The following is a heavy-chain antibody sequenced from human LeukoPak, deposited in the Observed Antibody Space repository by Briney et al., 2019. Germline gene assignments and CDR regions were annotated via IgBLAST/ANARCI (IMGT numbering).Heavy chain of an antibody. D-gene: IGHD2-2*01. CDR2: IRAYNGNT. Sequence: ASVKVSCKASGYTFTSYGISWVRQAPGQGLDWMGWIRAYNGNTNYAQKLQGRVTMTTDTSTSTAYMELRSLRSDDTAVYYCARDKYGPSCWFDPWGQGTLVTVSS. CDR3: ARDKYGPSCWFDP. CDR1: GYTFTSYG. V-gene: IGHV1-18*01. J-gene: IGHJ5*02.